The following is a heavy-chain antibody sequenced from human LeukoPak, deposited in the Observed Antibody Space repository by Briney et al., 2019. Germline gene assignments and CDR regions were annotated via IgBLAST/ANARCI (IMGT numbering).Heavy chain of an antibody. CDR2: ISSDGNTK. Sequence: PGGSLRLSCAASGFTFSGYFMHWVRQAPGKGLEWVAIISSDGNTKYYADSVKGRFTISRGNFKNTLYLQMNSLRAEDTAVYYCARDSQYAMDVWGQGTTVTVSS. CDR3: ARDSQYAMDV. V-gene: IGHV3-30-3*01. J-gene: IGHJ6*02. CDR1: GFTFSGYF.